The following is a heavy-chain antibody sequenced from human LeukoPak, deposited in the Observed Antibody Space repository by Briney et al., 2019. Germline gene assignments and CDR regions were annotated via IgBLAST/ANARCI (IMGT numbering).Heavy chain of an antibody. CDR2: IYHSGST. CDR3: ARGITMVRGAEGMDV. J-gene: IGHJ6*03. CDR1: GYSISSGYY. V-gene: IGHV4-38-2*02. Sequence: SETLSLTCTVSGYSISSGYYWGWIRQPPGKGLEWIGNIYHSGSTYYNPSLKSRVTISVDTSKNQFSLKLSSVTAADTAVYYCARGITMVRGAEGMDVWGKGTTVTVSS. D-gene: IGHD3-10*01.